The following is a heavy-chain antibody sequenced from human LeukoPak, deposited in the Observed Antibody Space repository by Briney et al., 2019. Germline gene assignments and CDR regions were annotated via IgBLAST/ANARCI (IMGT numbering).Heavy chain of an antibody. CDR3: ARDDYGGNSFVDY. Sequence: ASVKVSCKASGYTSTSYYMHWVRQAPGQGLEWIGIINPSGGSTSYAQKFQGRVTMTRDMSTSTVYMELSSLRSEDTAVYYCARDDYGGNSFVDYWGQGTLVTVSS. CDR1: GYTSTSYY. D-gene: IGHD4-23*01. J-gene: IGHJ4*02. V-gene: IGHV1-46*01. CDR2: INPSGGST.